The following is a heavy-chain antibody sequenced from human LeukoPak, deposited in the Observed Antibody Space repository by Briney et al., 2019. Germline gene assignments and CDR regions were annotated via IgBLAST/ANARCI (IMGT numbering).Heavy chain of an antibody. CDR3: ARGLHFDY. Sequence: ASVKVSCKASGYTFTSYDINWVRQAPGQGLEWMGWINPNSGGTNYAQKFQGRVTMTRDTSISTAYMELSRLRSDDTAVYYCARGLHFDYWGQGTLVTVSS. CDR2: INPNSGGT. J-gene: IGHJ4*02. CDR1: GYTFTSYD. V-gene: IGHV1-2*02.